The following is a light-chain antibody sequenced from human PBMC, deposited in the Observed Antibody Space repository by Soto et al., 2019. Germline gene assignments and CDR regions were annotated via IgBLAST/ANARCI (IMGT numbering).Light chain of an antibody. CDR2: DVS. J-gene: IGLJ3*02. CDR1: SSDVGRYNF. Sequence: QSVLTQPASVSGSPGQSITISCTGTSSDVGRYNFVSWYQQHPGKAPKLIIYDVSNRPSGVSNRFSGSKSGTTASLTISGLQAEDEADYYCSSYTNSATLVVFGGGTKFTVL. CDR3: SSYTNSATLVV. V-gene: IGLV2-14*03.